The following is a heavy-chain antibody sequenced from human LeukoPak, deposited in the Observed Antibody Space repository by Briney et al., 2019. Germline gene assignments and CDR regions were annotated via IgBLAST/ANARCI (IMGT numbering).Heavy chain of an antibody. CDR3: ARDGESRWDGSGSYPWENWFDP. D-gene: IGHD3-10*01. CDR1: GGSFSGYY. CDR2: INHSGST. V-gene: IGHV4-34*01. J-gene: IGHJ5*02. Sequence: ASETLSLTCAVYGGSFSGYYWSWIRQPPGKGLEWIGEINHSGSTNYNPSLKSRVTISVDTSKNQFSLKLSSVTAADTAVYYCARDGESRWDGSGSYPWENWFDPWGQGTLVTVSS.